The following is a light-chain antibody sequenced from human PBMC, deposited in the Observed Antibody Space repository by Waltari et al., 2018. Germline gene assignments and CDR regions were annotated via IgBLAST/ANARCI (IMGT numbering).Light chain of an antibody. CDR3: HQVNSYPLT. CDR1: QDITNY. Sequence: DIQMTQSPPSLSASVGDRVTISCRASQDITNYLNWYQQNPGKAPKLLISDASNLQTGVPSRFSGSGSGTEFTLTISSLQPEDFATYYCHQVNSYPLTFGGGTKVEIK. J-gene: IGKJ4*01. CDR2: DAS. V-gene: IGKV1-33*01.